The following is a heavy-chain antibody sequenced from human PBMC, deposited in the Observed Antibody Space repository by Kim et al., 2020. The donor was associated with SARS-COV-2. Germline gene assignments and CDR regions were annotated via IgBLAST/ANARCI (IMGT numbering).Heavy chain of an antibody. CDR2: ISYDGSNK. D-gene: IGHD6-13*01. Sequence: GGSLRLSCAASGFTFSSYAMHWVRQAPGKGLEWVAVISYDGSNKYYADSVKGRFTISRDNSKNTLYLQMNSLRAEDTAVYYCARWDIIAAGKGGFDYWGQGTLVTVSS. CDR1: GFTFSSYA. CDR3: ARWDIIAAGKGGFDY. J-gene: IGHJ4*02. V-gene: IGHV3-30-3*01.